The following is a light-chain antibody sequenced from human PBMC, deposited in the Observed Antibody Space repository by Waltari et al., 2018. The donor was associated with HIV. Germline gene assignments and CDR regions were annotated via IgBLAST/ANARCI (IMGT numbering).Light chain of an antibody. Sequence: QSVLTQPPSVSAAPGQKVTISCSGSSSNIGNNYLSWFQQLPGTSPKRLIYDKHKRPSWIPDRFSASRSGTSATLAVTGLQIGDEADYYCGTWDTSLTAGVFGGGTKLTVL. CDR1: SSNIGNNY. CDR3: GTWDTSLTAGV. J-gene: IGLJ3*02. V-gene: IGLV1-51*01. CDR2: DKH.